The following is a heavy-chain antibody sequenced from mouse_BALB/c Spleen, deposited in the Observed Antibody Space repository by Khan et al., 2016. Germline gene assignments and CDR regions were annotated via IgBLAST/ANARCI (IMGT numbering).Heavy chain of an antibody. J-gene: IGHJ1*01. Sequence: QFQLVQSGPELKKPGETVKISCKASGYTFTNYGMNWVKQAPGKNLKWMGWINTNTGEPTYGEEFKGRFAFSLETSASTAFLQINNLKNEDTATYFCTTTTAPHWYFDVWGAGTTVTVSS. V-gene: IGHV9-3*02. CDR2: INTNTGEP. CDR1: GYTFTNYG. D-gene: IGHD1-2*01. CDR3: TTTTAPHWYFDV.